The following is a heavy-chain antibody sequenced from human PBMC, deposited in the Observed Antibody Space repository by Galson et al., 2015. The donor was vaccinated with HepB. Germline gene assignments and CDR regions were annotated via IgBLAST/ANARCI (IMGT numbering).Heavy chain of an antibody. CDR1: GYTFTSYG. D-gene: IGHD3-22*01. J-gene: IGHJ4*02. Sequence: SVKVSCKASGYTFTSYGISWVRQAPGQGLEWMGWISAYNGNTNYAQKLQGRVTMTTDTSTSTAYMELRSLRSDDTAVYYCALLGYYDSSGYLTLWGQGTLVTVSS. CDR2: ISAYNGNT. V-gene: IGHV1-18*01. CDR3: ALLGYYDSSGYLTL.